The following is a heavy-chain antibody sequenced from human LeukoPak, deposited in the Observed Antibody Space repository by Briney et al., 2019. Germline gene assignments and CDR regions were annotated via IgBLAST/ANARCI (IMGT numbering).Heavy chain of an antibody. V-gene: IGHV1-3*01. CDR2: INGGSGNT. D-gene: IGHD3-22*01. CDR3: ATPRYNSSGYYYAD. CDR1: GGTFISYA. J-gene: IGHJ4*02. Sequence: ASVKVSCKASGGTFISYAISWVRQAPGQRLDWMGWINGGSGNTKYSPEFQGRVTITRDTSASTAYMELSSLRSEDTAVYYCATPRYNSSGYYYADGGQGPLVTFPS.